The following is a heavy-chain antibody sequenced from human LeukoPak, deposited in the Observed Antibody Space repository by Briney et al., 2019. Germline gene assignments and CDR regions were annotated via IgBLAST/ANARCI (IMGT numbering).Heavy chain of an antibody. Sequence: SVKVSCKASGGTFSSYAISWVRQAPGQGLEWMGRIIPIFGTANYAQKFQGRVTITTDESTSTAYMELSSLRSEDTAVYYCARVAVTGSGSQGLDYWGQGTLVTVSS. CDR3: ARVAVTGSGSQGLDY. D-gene: IGHD3-10*01. CDR2: IIPIFGTA. V-gene: IGHV1-69*05. J-gene: IGHJ4*02. CDR1: GGTFSSYA.